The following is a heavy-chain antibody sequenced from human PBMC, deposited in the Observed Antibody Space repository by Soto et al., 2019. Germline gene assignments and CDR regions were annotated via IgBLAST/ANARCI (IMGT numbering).Heavy chain of an antibody. V-gene: IGHV3-30-3*01. Sequence: GGSLRLSCAASGFTFSSYAMHWVRQAPGKGLEWVAVISYDGSNKYYADSVKGRFTISRDNSKNTLYLQMNSLRAEDTAVYYCARDRVRIQLWSYYYYGMDVWGQGTTVTVSS. CDR3: ARDRVRIQLWSYYYYGMDV. CDR2: ISYDGSNK. CDR1: GFTFSSYA. J-gene: IGHJ6*02. D-gene: IGHD5-18*01.